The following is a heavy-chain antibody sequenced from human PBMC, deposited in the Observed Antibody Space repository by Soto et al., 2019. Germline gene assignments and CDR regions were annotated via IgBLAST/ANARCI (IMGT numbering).Heavy chain of an antibody. Sequence: VQVEESGGGLVLPGGSLRLSCAVSVVSEFSFSDEYMDWVRQAPGKGVEWVGRSRNRVNSHSTAYAPSVQGRLTISKDDSKQTVYLQMNNLKTEDTAVYYCCRVDPRAKSPDYWGQGTLVTVSS. D-gene: IGHD3-9*01. CDR2: SRNRVNSHST. CDR3: CRVDPRAKSPDY. V-gene: IGHV3-72*01. J-gene: IGHJ4*02. CDR1: VVSEFSFSDEY.